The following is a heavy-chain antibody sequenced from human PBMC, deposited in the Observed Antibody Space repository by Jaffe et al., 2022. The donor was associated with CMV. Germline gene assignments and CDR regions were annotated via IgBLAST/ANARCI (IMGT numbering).Heavy chain of an antibody. V-gene: IGHV3-23*01. J-gene: IGHJ6*02. D-gene: IGHD2-8*01. CDR1: GFTFRSFA. CDR2: ITGGGNNT. CDR3: AKDLTRAQRYFVLGGDYGMDV. Sequence: EVQLLESGGGVVQPGGSLRLSCAASGFTFRSFAMSWVRQAPGQGLEWISAITGGGNNTYYADSVRGRFSISRDNSKNTLSLEMFGLRVEDTATYYCAKDLTRAQRYFVLGGDYGMDVWGQGTTVTVSS.